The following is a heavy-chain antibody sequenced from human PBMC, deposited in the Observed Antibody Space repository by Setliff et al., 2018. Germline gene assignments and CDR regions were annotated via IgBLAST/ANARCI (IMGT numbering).Heavy chain of an antibody. CDR2: IYYSGST. Sequence: PSETLSLTCTVSGGSISSSSYYWGWIRQPPGKGLEWIGSIYYSGSTYYNPSLKSRVTISLDTSTNQVSLKLSSVTAADTAVYCCARDRQYCSSTSCYTSYFYYYAMDIWGQGTTVTVSS. J-gene: IGHJ6*02. CDR1: GGSISSSSYY. V-gene: IGHV4-39*07. D-gene: IGHD2-2*02. CDR3: ARDRQYCSSTSCYTSYFYYYAMDI.